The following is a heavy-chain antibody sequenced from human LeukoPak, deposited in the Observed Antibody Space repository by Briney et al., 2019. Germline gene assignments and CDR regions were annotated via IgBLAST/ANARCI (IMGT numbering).Heavy chain of an antibody. J-gene: IGHJ5*02. CDR3: ARQSCSGGSCYAES. V-gene: IGHV4-39*01. CDR2: ISNSGRT. Sequence: SETLSLTCTVSGGPISSSNHYWGWLRQPPGKGLEWIGTISNSGRTYYNPSLKSRVTISVDTSKSQFSLKVTSVTAADTAVYYCARQSCSGGSCYAESWGQGTLVTVSS. CDR1: GGPISSSNHY. D-gene: IGHD2-15*01.